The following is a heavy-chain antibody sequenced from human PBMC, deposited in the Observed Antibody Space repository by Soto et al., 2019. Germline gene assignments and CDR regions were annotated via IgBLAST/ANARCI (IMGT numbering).Heavy chain of an antibody. J-gene: IGHJ6*02. V-gene: IGHV4-34*01. Sequence: SETLSLTCVVYGGSFSGYYYTWIRQPPGKGLEWIGEINHSGSTNYNPSLKSRVTISVDTSTNQFSLKVSSVTAADTAVYYCARDLRSPTPNYSYHYYGMDVWGQGTTVTVSS. CDR3: ARDLRSPTPNYSYHYYGMDV. CDR1: GGSFSGYY. CDR2: INHSGST.